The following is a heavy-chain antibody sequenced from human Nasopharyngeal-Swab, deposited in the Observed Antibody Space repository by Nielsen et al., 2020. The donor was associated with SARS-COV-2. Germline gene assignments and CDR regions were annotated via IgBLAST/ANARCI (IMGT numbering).Heavy chain of an antibody. CDR3: ARKGASDY. V-gene: IGHV1-8*01. D-gene: IGHD3-16*01. CDR2: MNPNSGNT. Sequence: WVRQAPGQGLEWMGWMNPNSGNTGYAQKFQGRVTMSRDTSISTAYMELNSLTSEDTAVYYCARKGASDYWGQGTPVTVSS. J-gene: IGHJ4*02.